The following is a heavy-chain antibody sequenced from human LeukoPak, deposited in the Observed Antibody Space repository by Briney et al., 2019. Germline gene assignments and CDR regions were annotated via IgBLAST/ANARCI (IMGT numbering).Heavy chain of an antibody. Sequence: PGGSLRLSCVASGFTFSTSWMAWVRQASGEGLEWLANIEGDGGVKNYVDSVKGRFTISRDNAKNSLYLQMNSLRAEDTAMYYCARDSAYNAFDIWGQGTMVTVSS. J-gene: IGHJ3*02. CDR1: GFTFSTSW. CDR3: ARDSAYNAFDI. CDR2: IEGDGGVK. D-gene: IGHD5-12*01. V-gene: IGHV3-7*01.